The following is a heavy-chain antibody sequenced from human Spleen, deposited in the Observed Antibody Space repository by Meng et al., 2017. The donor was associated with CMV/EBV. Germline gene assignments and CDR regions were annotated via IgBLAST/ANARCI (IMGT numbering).Heavy chain of an antibody. J-gene: IGHJ4*02. CDR1: GYTFTSYD. D-gene: IGHD3-22*01. CDR3: ARREYYDSSGFSFDY. V-gene: IGHV1-8*01. CDR2: MNPNSGNT. Sequence: SGYTFTSYDITWVRQATGQGLEWMGWMNPNSGNTGYAQKFQGRVTMTRNTSISTAYMELSSLRSEDTAVYYCARREYYDSSGFSFDYWAREPWSPSPQ.